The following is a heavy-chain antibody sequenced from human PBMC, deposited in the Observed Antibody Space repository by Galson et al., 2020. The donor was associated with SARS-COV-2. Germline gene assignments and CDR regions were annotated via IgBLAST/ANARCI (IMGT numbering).Heavy chain of an antibody. Sequence: GGSLRLSCVASGFIFSNYAMTWLRQAPGKGLEWVSSITGSGGNTYYADSVKGRFTISRDNSKNTVYLQMNSLRAEDTAIYFCTNARGDNRVVTPRFVYWGQGTLVTVSS. D-gene: IGHD2-21*02. CDR3: TNARGDNRVVTPRFVY. V-gene: IGHV3-23*01. CDR1: GFIFSNYA. CDR2: ITGSGGNT. J-gene: IGHJ4*02.